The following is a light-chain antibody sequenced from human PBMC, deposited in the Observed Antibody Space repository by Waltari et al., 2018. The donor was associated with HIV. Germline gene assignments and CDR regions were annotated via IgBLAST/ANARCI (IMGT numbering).Light chain of an antibody. Sequence: DIQLTQSPSFLSVSVGDRVTITCRASQGVSRYFAWYQQKAGKAPKVLIYTASTLQSGVPSRFSGSGSGTEFTLTISSLQPEDFATYYCQQFNGYPLTFGGGTKVEIK. J-gene: IGKJ4*01. V-gene: IGKV1-9*01. CDR2: TAS. CDR1: QGVSRY. CDR3: QQFNGYPLT.